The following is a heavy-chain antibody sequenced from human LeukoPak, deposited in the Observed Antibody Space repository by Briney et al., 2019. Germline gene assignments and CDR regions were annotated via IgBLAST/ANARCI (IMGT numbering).Heavy chain of an antibody. Sequence: GSLRLYCAASGFTFSNYGMQWVRQAPGKGLEWVAVISYDGSTKYYADSVKGRFTISRDDSKSTLHLQMNSLRAEDTAVYYCAKESGIRSYGAYFPHWAQGTLVTVSS. CDR2: ISYDGSTK. V-gene: IGHV3-30*18. CDR3: AKESGIRSYGAYFPH. D-gene: IGHD4-17*01. CDR1: GFTFSNYG. J-gene: IGHJ1*01.